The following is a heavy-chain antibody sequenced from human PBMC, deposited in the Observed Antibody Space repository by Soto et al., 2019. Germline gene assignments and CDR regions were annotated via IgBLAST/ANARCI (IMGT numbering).Heavy chain of an antibody. V-gene: IGHV3-30*18. Sequence: QVQLVESGGGVVQPGRSLRLSCAASGFTFSSYGMHWVRQAPGKGLEWVAVISYDGSNKYYADSVKGRFTISRDNSKNTLYLQMNSLRAEDTAVYYCAKDRSVTMVRGVINVFDYWGQGTLVTVSS. CDR1: GFTFSSYG. CDR3: AKDRSVTMVRGVINVFDY. J-gene: IGHJ4*02. D-gene: IGHD3-10*01. CDR2: ISYDGSNK.